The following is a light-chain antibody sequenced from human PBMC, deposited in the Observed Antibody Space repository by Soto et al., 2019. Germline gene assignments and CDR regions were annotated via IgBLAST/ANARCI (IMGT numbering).Light chain of an antibody. V-gene: IGKV2-30*01. CDR1: QSPVYSDGITY. J-gene: IGKJ1*01. CDR3: MQGAHWPWT. CDR2: QVS. Sequence: DVVMTQSPLSLPVTLGQPASISCKSSQSPVYSDGITYLNWFQQRPGQSPRRLIYQVSNRDSGVPERFSGSGLGTDFAVKISRVEAEDVGFCYCMQGAHWPWTFGQGTKVDIK.